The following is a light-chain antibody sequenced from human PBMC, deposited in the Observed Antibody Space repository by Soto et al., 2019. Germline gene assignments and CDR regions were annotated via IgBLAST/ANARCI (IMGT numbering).Light chain of an antibody. CDR1: QSVSGSY. J-gene: IGKJ1*01. CDR2: GAS. Sequence: EIVLTQSPGTLSLSPGERATLSFRASQSVSGSYLAWYQQKPGQAPRLLIYGASSRATGIPDRFSGSRSGPDFTLTISSLQPEDFETYYCQQSYSSPPTFGQGTKVDIK. V-gene: IGKV3-20*01. CDR3: QQSYSSPPT.